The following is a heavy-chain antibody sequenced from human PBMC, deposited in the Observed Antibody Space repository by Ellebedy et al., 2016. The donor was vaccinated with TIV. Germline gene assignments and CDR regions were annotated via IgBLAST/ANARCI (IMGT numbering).Heavy chain of an antibody. D-gene: IGHD3-16*01. J-gene: IGHJ3*01. V-gene: IGHV3-23*01. CDR1: GLTLRNYA. CDR2: ISAVGEVT. Sequence: GESLKISCAASGLTLRNYALSWLRQAPGKGLEWVSAISAVGEVTYYADSVKGRFTISRDNSKNTLYLQLNSLRAEDAALYYCARTSTMTTFGASDFWGQGTMVTVSS. CDR3: ARTSTMTTFGASDF.